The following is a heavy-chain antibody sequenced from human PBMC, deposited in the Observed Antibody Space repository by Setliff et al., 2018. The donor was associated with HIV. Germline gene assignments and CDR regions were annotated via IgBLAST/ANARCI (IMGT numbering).Heavy chain of an antibody. CDR2: ISGSGGST. Sequence: GGSLRLSCAASRFTFRSYAMSWVRQAPGKGLEWVSAISGSGGSTYYADSVKGRFTITRDNSKNTLYLQMNSLRAEDTALYYCARGVRDSSGWRPLYAMDVWGQGTTVTVSS. J-gene: IGHJ6*02. CDR3: ARGVRDSSGWRPLYAMDV. CDR1: RFTFRSYA. V-gene: IGHV3-23*01. D-gene: IGHD6-19*01.